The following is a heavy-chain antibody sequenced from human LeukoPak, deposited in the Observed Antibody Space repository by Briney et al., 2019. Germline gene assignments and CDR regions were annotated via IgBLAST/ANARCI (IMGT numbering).Heavy chain of an antibody. J-gene: IGHJ4*02. D-gene: IGHD2-2*02. V-gene: IGHV3-30*18. Sequence: GGSLRLSCAASGFTFSSYGMHWVRQAPGKGLEWVAVISYDGSNKYYADSVKGRFTISRDNSKNTLYLQMNSLRAEDTAVYYCAKSRGGCSSTSCYTDFDYWGQGTLVTVSS. CDR2: ISYDGSNK. CDR1: GFTFSSYG. CDR3: AKSRGGCSSTSCYTDFDY.